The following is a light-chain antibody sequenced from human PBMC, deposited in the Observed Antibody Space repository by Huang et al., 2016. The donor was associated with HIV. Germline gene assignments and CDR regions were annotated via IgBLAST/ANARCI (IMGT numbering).Light chain of an antibody. Sequence: ELVLTQSPGTLSLSPGERATLSCRASQSVSGSYLAWYQQKPGQAPRLLIYGASRRATGIPDRFSGSGSGTDFTLTITRLEPEDTALYYCQVYGTSPPGPFGPGATVHIK. J-gene: IGKJ3*01. V-gene: IGKV3-20*01. CDR1: QSVSGSY. CDR3: QVYGTSPPGP. CDR2: GAS.